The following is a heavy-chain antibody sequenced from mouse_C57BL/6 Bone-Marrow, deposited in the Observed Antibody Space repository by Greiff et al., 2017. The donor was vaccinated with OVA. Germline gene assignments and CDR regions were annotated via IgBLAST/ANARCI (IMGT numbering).Heavy chain of an antibody. CDR1: GYAFSSSW. Sequence: QVQLKESGPELVKPGASVKISCKASGYAFSSSWMNWVKQRPGKGLEWIGRIYPGDGDTNYNGKFKGKATLTADKSSSTAYMQLSSLTSEDSAVYFCARSIYDYDYWYFDVWGTGTTVTVSS. D-gene: IGHD2-4*01. CDR2: IYPGDGDT. V-gene: IGHV1-82*01. J-gene: IGHJ1*03. CDR3: ARSIYDYDYWYFDV.